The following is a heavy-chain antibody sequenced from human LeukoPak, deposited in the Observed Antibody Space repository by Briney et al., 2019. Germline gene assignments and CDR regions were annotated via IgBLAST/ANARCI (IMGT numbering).Heavy chain of an antibody. V-gene: IGHV3-7*05. CDR1: GFTFSTHW. D-gene: IGHD1-26*01. Sequence: GGSLRLSCAASGFTFSTHWMIWVRQAPGKGLEWVANIKQDGSEKYYVDSVKGRFITSRDNAKNSLYLQMNSLRAEDTAVYYCANALGAHYFDSWGQGTLVTVSS. CDR3: ANALGAHYFDS. CDR2: IKQDGSEK. J-gene: IGHJ4*02.